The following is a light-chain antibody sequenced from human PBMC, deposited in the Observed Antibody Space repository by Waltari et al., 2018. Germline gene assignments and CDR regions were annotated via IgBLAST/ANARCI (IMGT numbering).Light chain of an antibody. Sequence: DIVMTQSPDSLAVSLGERATINCKSSQSVLFSSNNENYLAWYQQKPGQPPKLLIYWASTRESGVPDRFSGSGSGTDFTLTISSLQAEDVAVYYCQQYYSIPRSFGQGTK. CDR2: WAS. CDR1: QSVLFSSNNENY. CDR3: QQYYSIPRS. V-gene: IGKV4-1*01. J-gene: IGKJ2*03.